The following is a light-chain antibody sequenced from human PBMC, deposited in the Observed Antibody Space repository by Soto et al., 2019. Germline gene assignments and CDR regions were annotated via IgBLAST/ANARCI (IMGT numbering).Light chain of an antibody. CDR1: QSISSY. V-gene: IGKV1-39*01. Sequence: DIQMTQSPSSLSASVGDRVTITCRASQSISSYLNWYQQKPGKAPKLLIYAASSLQSGAPSRFSGSGSGTDFALKISRVEAEDVGVYYCMQGTHWPITFGQGTRLEIK. CDR2: AAS. J-gene: IGKJ5*01. CDR3: MQGTHWPIT.